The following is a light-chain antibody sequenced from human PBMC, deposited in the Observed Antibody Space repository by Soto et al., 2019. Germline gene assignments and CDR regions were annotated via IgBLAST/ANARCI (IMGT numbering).Light chain of an antibody. CDR1: NIGSKS. J-gene: IGLJ1*01. CDR2: YDS. Sequence: SYELTQPPSVSVAPGKTARITCGGNNIGSKSVHWYQQKPGQAPVLVIYYDSDRPSGIPERFSGSNSGNTATLTISRVEAGDEDDYYCQVWDSSSDHYVFGTETKLTVL. V-gene: IGLV3-21*04. CDR3: QVWDSSSDHYV.